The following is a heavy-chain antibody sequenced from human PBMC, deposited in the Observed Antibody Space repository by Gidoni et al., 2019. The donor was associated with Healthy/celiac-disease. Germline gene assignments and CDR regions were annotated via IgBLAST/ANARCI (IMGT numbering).Heavy chain of an antibody. CDR1: GFTFSSYD. CDR2: IGTAGDT. CDR3: ARGGPRTTFKYYGMDV. J-gene: IGHJ6*02. Sequence: EVQLVESGGGSVQPGGSLRLSCAASGFTFSSYDMHWVRQATGKGLEWVSAIGTAGDTYYPGSVKGRFTISRENAKNSLYLQMNSLRAGDTAVYYCARGGPRTTFKYYGMDVWGQGTTVTVSS. D-gene: IGHD1-7*01. V-gene: IGHV3-13*01.